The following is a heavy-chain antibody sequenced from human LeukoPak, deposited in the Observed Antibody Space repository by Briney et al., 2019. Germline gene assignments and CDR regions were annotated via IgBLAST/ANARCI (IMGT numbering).Heavy chain of an antibody. CDR2: ITRSSSYI. V-gene: IGHV3-21*01. Sequence: PGGSLRLSCAASGFTFDDYGMSWVRQAPGKGLEWVSSITRSSSYINYADSVRGRFTISRDNAKNSLYLQMNSLRAEDTAVYYCARDRGEWEFDYWGQGTLVTVSS. J-gene: IGHJ4*02. CDR1: GFTFDDYG. D-gene: IGHD1-26*01. CDR3: ARDRGEWEFDY.